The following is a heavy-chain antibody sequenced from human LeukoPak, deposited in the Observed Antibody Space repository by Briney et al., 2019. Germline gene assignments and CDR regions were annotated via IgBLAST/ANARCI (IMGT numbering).Heavy chain of an antibody. CDR3: ARGSMAARTKNPSLDY. Sequence: SQTLSLTCAISGDSVSSNSAAWNWIRQSPSRGLEWLGRTYYRSKWYNDYAVSVKSRITINPDTSKNQFSLQLNSVTPEDTAVYYCARGSMAARTKNPSLDYWGQGTLVTVSS. V-gene: IGHV6-1*01. CDR2: TYYRSKWYN. CDR1: GDSVSSNSAA. J-gene: IGHJ4*02. D-gene: IGHD6-6*01.